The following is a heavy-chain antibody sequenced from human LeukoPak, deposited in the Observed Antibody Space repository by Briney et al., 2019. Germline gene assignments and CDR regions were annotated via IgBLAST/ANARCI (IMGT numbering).Heavy chain of an antibody. CDR1: GGSFSGYY. D-gene: IGHD5-18*01. J-gene: IGHJ4*02. CDR2: INHSGST. Sequence: PSETLSLTCAVYGGSFSGYYWSWIRQPPGKGLEWIGEINHSGSTNYNPSLKSRVTVSVDTSKNQFSLKLSSVTAADTAVYYCARAERYSYGYIDYWGQGTLVTVSS. CDR3: ARAERYSYGYIDY. V-gene: IGHV4-34*01.